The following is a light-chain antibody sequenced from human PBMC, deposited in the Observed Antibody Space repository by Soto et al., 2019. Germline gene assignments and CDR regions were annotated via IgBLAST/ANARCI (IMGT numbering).Light chain of an antibody. J-gene: IGKJ1*01. V-gene: IGKV3-20*01. CDR3: QQYGSSGT. Sequence: EIVLTQSPGTLSLSPGERATLSCRASQSVRNNYLAWYQQKHGQAPRLLIYGASNRATGIPDRFSGSGSGTDFTLTISRLETEDFAVYYCQQYGSSGTFGQGTKVDIK. CDR1: QSVRNNY. CDR2: GAS.